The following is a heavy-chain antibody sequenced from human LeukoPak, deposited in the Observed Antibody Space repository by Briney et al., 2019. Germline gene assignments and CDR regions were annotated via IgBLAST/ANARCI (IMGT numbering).Heavy chain of an antibody. CDR2: INSAGSST. D-gene: IGHD5-18*01. J-gene: IGHJ4*02. Sequence: PGGSLRLSCAVAGFTFSNYWMHWVRQAPGKGLVWVSRINSAGSSTSYADAVKGRFTISRDNAKNTLYLQMNSLRGDDTAVYYCARDLNTAMVIEYWGQGTLVTVSS. CDR1: GFTFSNYW. V-gene: IGHV3-74*01. CDR3: ARDLNTAMVIEY.